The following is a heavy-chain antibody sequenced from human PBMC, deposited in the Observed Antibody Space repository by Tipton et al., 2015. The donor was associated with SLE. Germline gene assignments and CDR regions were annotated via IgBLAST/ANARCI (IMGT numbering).Heavy chain of an antibody. J-gene: IGHJ6*03. Sequence: SLRLSCAASGFTFSDYYMSWIRQAPGKGLEWVSYISSSGSTIYYADSVRGRFTISRDNAKNSLYLQMNSLRAEDTAVYYCARVSYYDFWSGSLDFHYYYYYMDVWGKGTTVTVSS. V-gene: IGHV3-11*04. CDR3: ARVSYYDFWSGSLDFHYYYYYMDV. CDR2: ISSSGSTI. D-gene: IGHD3-3*01. CDR1: GFTFSDYY.